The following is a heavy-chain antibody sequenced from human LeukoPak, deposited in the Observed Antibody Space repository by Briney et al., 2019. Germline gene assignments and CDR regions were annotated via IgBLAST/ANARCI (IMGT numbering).Heavy chain of an antibody. J-gene: IGHJ4*02. D-gene: IGHD2-21*02. Sequence: GGSLRLSCAASGFTFSNYAMSWVRQAPGKGLEWVAVISYDGSNKYYADSVKGRFTISRDNSKNTLYLQMNSLRAEDTAVYYCAKMSCCYSTPEPPDYWGQGTLVTVSS. CDR3: AKMSCCYSTPEPPDY. CDR1: GFTFSNYA. V-gene: IGHV3-30*18. CDR2: ISYDGSNK.